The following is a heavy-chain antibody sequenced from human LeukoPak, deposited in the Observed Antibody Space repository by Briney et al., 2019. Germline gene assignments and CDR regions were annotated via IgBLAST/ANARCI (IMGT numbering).Heavy chain of an antibody. CDR3: AKSSSGSYLVYYFDY. Sequence: GGSLRLSCAASGFTFSSYSMNWVRQAPGKGLEWVSAISGNAGNTYDADSVKGRFTISRDNAKNSLYLQMNSLRDEDTAVYYCAKSSSGSYLVYYFDYWGQGTLVTVSS. CDR2: ISGNAGNT. D-gene: IGHD1-26*01. J-gene: IGHJ4*02. V-gene: IGHV3-23*01. CDR1: GFTFSSYS.